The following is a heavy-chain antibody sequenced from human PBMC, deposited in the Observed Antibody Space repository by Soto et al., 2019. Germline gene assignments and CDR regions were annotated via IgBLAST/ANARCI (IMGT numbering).Heavy chain of an antibody. V-gene: IGHV4-30-4*01. CDR2: TYAYNSENT. J-gene: IGHJ4*02. Sequence: QLQLQESGPGLVKPSQTLSLTCTLSGGSINGGDFHWTWIRQPPGKGLEWIGSTYAYNSENTYYSPSLRSRVVISADSSNYQFSLTLTSVTATDTAVYYCARVLYGGARYRGPGTLVTVSS. D-gene: IGHD4-17*01. CDR3: ARVLYGGARY. CDR1: GGSINGGDFH.